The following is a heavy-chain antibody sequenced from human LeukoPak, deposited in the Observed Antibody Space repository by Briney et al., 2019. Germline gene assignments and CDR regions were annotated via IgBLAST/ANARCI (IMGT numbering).Heavy chain of an antibody. J-gene: IGHJ4*02. V-gene: IGHV1-8*01. D-gene: IGHD3-22*01. CDR3: AREGTYYYDSSGYYYFDY. Sequence: ASVKVSCKASGYTFTSYDINWVRQATGQGLEWMGWMNPNSGNTGYAQKFQGRVTMTGNTSISTAYMELSSLRSEDTAVYYCAREGTYYYDSSGYYYFDYWGQGTLVTVSS. CDR1: GYTFTSYD. CDR2: MNPNSGNT.